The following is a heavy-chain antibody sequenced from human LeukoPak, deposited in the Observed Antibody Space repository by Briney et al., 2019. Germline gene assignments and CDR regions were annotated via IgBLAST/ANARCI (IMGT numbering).Heavy chain of an antibody. CDR1: GYTFTSYD. V-gene: IGHV1-8*03. Sequence: ASVKVSCKASGYTFTSYDINWARQATGQGLEWMGWMNPNSGNTGYAQKFQGRVTITRNTSISTAYMELSSLRSEDTAVYYCARGLRFRGWFDHWGQGTLVTVSS. D-gene: IGHD3-3*01. CDR2: MNPNSGNT. CDR3: ARGLRFRGWFDH. J-gene: IGHJ5*02.